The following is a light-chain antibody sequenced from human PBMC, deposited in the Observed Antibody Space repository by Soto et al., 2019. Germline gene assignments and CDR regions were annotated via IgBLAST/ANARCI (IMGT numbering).Light chain of an antibody. CDR2: GAT. Sequence: EIVLTQSPGTLSLSPGERATLSCRASQRVSILLAWYQQKPGQAPRLLIHGATTRATGIPARFSGSGSGTEFTLTISSLQSEDFAVYYCQQYNNWPRTFGQGTKVDIK. J-gene: IGKJ1*01. V-gene: IGKV3-15*01. CDR3: QQYNNWPRT. CDR1: QRVSIL.